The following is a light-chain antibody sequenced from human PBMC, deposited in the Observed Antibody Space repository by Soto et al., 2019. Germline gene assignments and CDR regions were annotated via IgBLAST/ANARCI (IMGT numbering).Light chain of an antibody. Sequence: DIQMTQSPSTLSASVGDSVTITCRASQNINSWLAWYQQKPGKAPKLLIYKASNLESGVPSRFSGSGSGTDFTLTISSLQPDDFATYHCQQYESFFPLTFGGGTKVDIK. CDR2: KAS. CDR3: QQYESFFPLT. CDR1: QNINSW. J-gene: IGKJ4*01. V-gene: IGKV1-5*03.